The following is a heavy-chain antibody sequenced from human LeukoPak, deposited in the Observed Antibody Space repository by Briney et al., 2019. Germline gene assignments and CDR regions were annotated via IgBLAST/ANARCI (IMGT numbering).Heavy chain of an antibody. CDR2: IYYSGST. V-gene: IGHV4-39*07. CDR3: ARDYHSSGWSFYYYGMDV. D-gene: IGHD6-19*01. Sequence: PSETLSLTCTVSGGSISSSSYYWGWIRQPPGKGLEWIGSIYYSGSTYYNPSLKSRVTISVDTSKNQFSLKLSSVTAADTAVYYCARDYHSSGWSFYYYGMDVWGQGTTVTVSS. CDR1: GGSISSSSYY. J-gene: IGHJ6*02.